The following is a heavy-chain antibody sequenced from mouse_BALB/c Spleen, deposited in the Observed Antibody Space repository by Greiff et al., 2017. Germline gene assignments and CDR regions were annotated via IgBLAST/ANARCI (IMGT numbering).Heavy chain of an antibody. CDR1: GYTFTSYC. V-gene: IGHV1S41*01. CDR3: AGMVGRYAMDY. J-gene: IGHJ4*01. Sequence: DLVKPGASVKLSCKASGYTFTSYCINWIKQRPGQGLEWIGRIAPGSGSTYYNEMFKGKATLTVDTSSSTAYIQLSSLSSEDAAVYFCAGMVGRYAMDYWGQGTSVTVSS. CDR2: IAPGSGST. D-gene: IGHD1-1*02.